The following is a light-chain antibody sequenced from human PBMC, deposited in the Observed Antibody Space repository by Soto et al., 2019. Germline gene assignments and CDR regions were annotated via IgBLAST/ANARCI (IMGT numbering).Light chain of an antibody. J-gene: IGLJ3*02. CDR3: SSYAGSHTYEV. CDR2: DVI. V-gene: IGLV2-11*01. Sequence: QSVLTQPRSVSGSPGQSVTISRTGTSSDVGAYNFVSWYQQNPGKAPKLIIYDVIKRPSGVPNRFSGSKSGNTASLTISGLQTEDEADYHCSSYAGSHTYEVFGGGTKLTVL. CDR1: SSDVGAYNF.